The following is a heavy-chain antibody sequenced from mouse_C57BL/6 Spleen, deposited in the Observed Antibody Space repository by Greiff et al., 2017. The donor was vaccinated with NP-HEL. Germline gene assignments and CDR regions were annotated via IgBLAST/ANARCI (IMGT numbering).Heavy chain of an antibody. CDR1: GYSITSGYY. CDR2: ISYDGSN. J-gene: IGHJ1*03. CDR3: ARDHRGNYWYFDV. V-gene: IGHV3-6*01. Sequence: EVQVVESGPGLVKPSQSLSLTCSVTGYSITSGYYWNWIRQFPGNKLEWMGYISYDGSNNYNPSLKNRISITRDTSKNQFFLKLNSVTTEDTATYYCARDHRGNYWYFDVWGTGTTVTVSS. D-gene: IGHD2-1*01.